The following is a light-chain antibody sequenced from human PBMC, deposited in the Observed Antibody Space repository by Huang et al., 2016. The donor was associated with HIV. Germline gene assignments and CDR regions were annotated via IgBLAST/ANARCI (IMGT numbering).Light chain of an antibody. CDR1: QGISNW. CDR3: QQANSFASLS. Sequence: DIQMTQSPSSVAASVGDRVTITCRASQGISNWLAWYQQKPGKAPKLLIFAASTLQSGVPSRFSGSGSGTDFTLTITNLRPEDFATYYCQQANSFASLSFGGGTKVEIK. J-gene: IGKJ4*01. V-gene: IGKV1-12*02. CDR2: AAS.